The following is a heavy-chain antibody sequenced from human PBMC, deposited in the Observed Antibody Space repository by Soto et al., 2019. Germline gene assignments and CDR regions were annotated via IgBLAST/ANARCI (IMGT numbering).Heavy chain of an antibody. D-gene: IGHD4-17*01. V-gene: IGHV1-18*01. J-gene: IGHJ5*02. CDR2: ISAYNGNT. Sequence: ASVKVSCKASGYTFTSYGISWVRQAPGQGLEWMGWISAYNGNTNYVQKLQGRVTMTTDTSTSTAYMELRSLRSDDTAVYYCARSPTTVTKNWFDPWGQGTLVTV. CDR1: GYTFTSYG. CDR3: ARSPTTVTKNWFDP.